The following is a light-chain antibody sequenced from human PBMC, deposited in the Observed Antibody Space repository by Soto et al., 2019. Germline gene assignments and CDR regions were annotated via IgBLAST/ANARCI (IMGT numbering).Light chain of an antibody. J-gene: IGKJ2*01. CDR3: QQYNNWPPYT. V-gene: IGKV3-15*01. Sequence: EIGMTQSLATLSVSPGERVTLSCSASQSVSNNLAWYQQKPGQAPRLLIYGASTRATGIPARFSGSGSGTEFTLTISSLQSEDFAVYYCQQYNNWPPYTFGQGTKLEIK. CDR2: GAS. CDR1: QSVSNN.